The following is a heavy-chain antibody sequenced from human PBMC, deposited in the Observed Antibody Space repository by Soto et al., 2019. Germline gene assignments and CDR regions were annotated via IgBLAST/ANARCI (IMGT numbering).Heavy chain of an antibody. J-gene: IGHJ4*02. CDR1: GYPFTRCW. CDR3: AREEGRYCSKTNCNEGFDF. Sequence: GEALKISCDGSGYPFTRCWIDWVRQVPGQGLEWVGSTYPGESETRYSPSFQGRVTISADKSTTTAYLQWSSLKASDTAMYYCAREEGRYCSKTNCNEGFDFWCPGTLVTVSS. V-gene: IGHV5-51*01. D-gene: IGHD2-2*01. CDR2: TYPGESET.